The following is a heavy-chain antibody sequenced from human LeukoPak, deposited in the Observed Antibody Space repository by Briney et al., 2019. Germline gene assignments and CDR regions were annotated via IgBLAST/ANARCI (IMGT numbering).Heavy chain of an antibody. J-gene: IGHJ3*02. V-gene: IGHV3-30-3*02. CDR3: VKGAAYHLGDAFDI. D-gene: IGHD2-15*01. CDR1: GFTFSGFT. Sequence: PGTSLRLSCATSGFTFSGFTMHWVRQAPGKGLEWVAIILYDGNNEFYADSVKGRFTISRDNAKNSLYLQMNSLRAEDTALYYCVKGAAYHLGDAFDIWGQGTMVTVSS. CDR2: ILYDGNNE.